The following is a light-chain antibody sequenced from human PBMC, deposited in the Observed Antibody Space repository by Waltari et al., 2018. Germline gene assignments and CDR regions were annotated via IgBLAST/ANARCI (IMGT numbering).Light chain of an antibody. CDR1: QRVSSY. V-gene: IGKV3-11*01. J-gene: IGKJ4*01. CDR3: QQRSTWPLT. Sequence: EIVLTQSPATLSLSPGERATLSCRASQRVSSYLSWYQQTPRQAPRLLIYEASDRATGIPARFSGSGAGTEFTLTISSLEPEDFAVYYCQQRSTWPLTFGGGTKVEIK. CDR2: EAS.